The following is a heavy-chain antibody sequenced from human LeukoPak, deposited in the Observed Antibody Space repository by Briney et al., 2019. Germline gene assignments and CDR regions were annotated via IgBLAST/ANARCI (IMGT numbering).Heavy chain of an antibody. Sequence: GGSLRLSCAASGFTFSSYGMNWVRQAPGKGLEWVSCISSSSSTIYYADSVKGRFTISRDNAKNSLYLQMNSLRAEDTAVYYCARDYDSSGYYRTEVAFDIWGQGTMVTVSS. V-gene: IGHV3-48*04. D-gene: IGHD3-22*01. J-gene: IGHJ3*02. CDR1: GFTFSSYG. CDR3: ARDYDSSGYYRTEVAFDI. CDR2: ISSSSSTI.